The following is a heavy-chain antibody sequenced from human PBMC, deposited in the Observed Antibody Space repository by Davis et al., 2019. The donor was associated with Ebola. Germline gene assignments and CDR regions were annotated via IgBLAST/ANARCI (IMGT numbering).Heavy chain of an antibody. D-gene: IGHD3-9*01. CDR3: ARVNAVTGYSRFDS. J-gene: IGHJ5*01. CDR1: GFTFDAYA. V-gene: IGHV3-9*01. CDR2: ITWNSGRI. Sequence: PGGSLRLSCAASGFTFDAYAMHWVRQAPGKGLEWVSGITWNSGRIGYADSVKGRFTISRDNAKNSLYLQMDSLRAEDTALYHCARVNAVTGYSRFDSWSQGTLVTVSS.